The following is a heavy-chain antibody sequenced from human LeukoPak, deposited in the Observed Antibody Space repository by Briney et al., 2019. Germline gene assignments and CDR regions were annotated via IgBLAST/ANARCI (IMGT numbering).Heavy chain of an antibody. CDR2: IKQDGSEK. CDR1: GFTFSSYW. Sequence: GGSLRLSCAASGFTFSSYWMSWVRQAPGKGLEWVANIKQDGSEKYYVDSVKGRFTISRDNAKNSLYLQMNSLRAEDTAVYYCARESHSGSYYDDYWGQGTLVTVSS. J-gene: IGHJ4*02. V-gene: IGHV3-7*01. D-gene: IGHD1-26*01. CDR3: ARESHSGSYYDDY.